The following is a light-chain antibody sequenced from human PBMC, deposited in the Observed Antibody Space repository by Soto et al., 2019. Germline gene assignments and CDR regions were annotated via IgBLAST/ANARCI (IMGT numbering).Light chain of an antibody. V-gene: IGKV1-8*01. CDR3: QTFILILRT. CDR2: VGS. J-gene: IGKJ1*01. Sequence: QQKPLKAPNLLIYVGSTLQTGVPSRFSGSGSGADFTLTIRCLQSGAFATDCCQTFILILRTFGQGTKVDIK.